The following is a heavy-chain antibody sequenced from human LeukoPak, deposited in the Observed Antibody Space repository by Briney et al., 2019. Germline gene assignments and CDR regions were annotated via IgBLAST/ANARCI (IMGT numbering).Heavy chain of an antibody. V-gene: IGHV3-23*01. D-gene: IGHD7-27*01. CDR1: GFTFSNFG. CDR3: ARDLAWGAFDY. Sequence: GGTLRLSCAASGFTFSNFGMSWVRQAPGKGLEWVSVISGSGGSTYYADSVKGRFTISRDNSKNSLYLQMNSLRVEDTAVYYCARDLAWGAFDYWGQGTLVTVSS. J-gene: IGHJ4*02. CDR2: ISGSGGST.